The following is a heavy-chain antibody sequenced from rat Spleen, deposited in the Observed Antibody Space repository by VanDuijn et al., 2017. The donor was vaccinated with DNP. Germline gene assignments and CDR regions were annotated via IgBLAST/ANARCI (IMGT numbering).Heavy chain of an antibody. V-gene: IGHV5S10*01. CDR1: GFTFSDCY. J-gene: IGHJ4*01. CDR2: ITYDGSRT. Sequence: EVQLVESGGGLVQPGRSLKLSCAASGFTFSDCYMAWVRQAPKKGLEWVATITYDGSRTYFRDSVKGRFTISRDIAKSTLYLQMDSLRSEDTATYYCTTFEGRNAWGQGTSVTVSS. D-gene: IGHD1-11*01. CDR3: TTFEGRNA.